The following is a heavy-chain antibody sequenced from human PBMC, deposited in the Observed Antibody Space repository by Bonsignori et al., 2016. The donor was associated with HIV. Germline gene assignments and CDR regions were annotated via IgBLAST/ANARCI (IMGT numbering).Heavy chain of an antibody. J-gene: IGHJ6*03. Sequence: WVRQAPGQGLEWMGIINPNGGATYYAPNFHGRIAMTIDTSTSTVHMDVSSLRSDDTAVYYCTRAGASCTGDCYNPPGKLVPTAFFYYMGVWGQGTTVTVSS. D-gene: IGHD2-21*01. CDR3: TRAGASCTGDCYNPPGKLVPTAFFYYMGV. V-gene: IGHV1-46*01. CDR2: INPNGGAT.